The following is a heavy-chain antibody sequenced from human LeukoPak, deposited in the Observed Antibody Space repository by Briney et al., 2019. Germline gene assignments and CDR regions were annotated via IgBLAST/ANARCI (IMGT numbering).Heavy chain of an antibody. V-gene: IGHV1-2*02. Sequence: GASVKVSCKASGYTFTGYYIHWVRQAPGQGLEWMGWINPNSDDTNYAQKFQGRVTMTRDTSISAAYMELSSLRSDDTAVYYCARHVASSVWFDPWGQGTRVTVSS. J-gene: IGHJ5*02. CDR1: GYTFTGYY. D-gene: IGHD2-21*01. CDR3: ARHVASSVWFDP. CDR2: INPNSDDT.